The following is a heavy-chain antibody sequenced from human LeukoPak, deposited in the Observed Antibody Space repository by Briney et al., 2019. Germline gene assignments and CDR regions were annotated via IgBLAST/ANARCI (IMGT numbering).Heavy chain of an antibody. D-gene: IGHD1-26*01. Sequence: VSSVKVSCKASGGTFSSYAISWVRQAPGQGLEWMGGIIPIFGTANYAQKFQGRVTITTDESTSTAYMELSSLRSDDTAVYYCARGEGAKPGGVYWGQGTLVTVSS. J-gene: IGHJ4*02. CDR2: IIPIFGTA. CDR1: GGTFSSYA. CDR3: ARGEGAKPGGVY. V-gene: IGHV1-69*05.